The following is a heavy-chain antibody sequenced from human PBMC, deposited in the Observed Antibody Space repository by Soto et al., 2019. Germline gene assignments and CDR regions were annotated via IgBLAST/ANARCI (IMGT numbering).Heavy chain of an antibody. V-gene: IGHV3-23*01. CDR1: GFTFSKYA. CDR2: ISSNGAGT. D-gene: IGHD2-21*01. CDR3: AIVSQSGLRENPISGDD. J-gene: IGHJ6*02. Sequence: PGGSLRLSCAASGFTFSKYAMTWARQAPGKGLEWVSAISSNGAGTYYVDSVKGRFTVSRDNSKNTLYLQMNSLRVEDTAVYYCAIVSQSGLRENPISGDDSGQGTTVTVSS.